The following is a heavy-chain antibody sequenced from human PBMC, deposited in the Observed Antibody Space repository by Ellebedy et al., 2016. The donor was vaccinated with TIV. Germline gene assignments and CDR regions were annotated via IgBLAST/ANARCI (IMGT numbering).Heavy chain of an antibody. CDR3: AVVVVPAAADAFDI. Sequence: PGGSLRLSCKGSGYTYTNYWISWVRQMPGKGLEWMGRIDPSDSYTNYSPSFQGHVTIPADKSISPAYLQWSSLKASDTAMYYCAVVVVPAAADAFDIWGQGTMVTVSS. CDR1: GYTYTNYW. D-gene: IGHD2-2*01. V-gene: IGHV5-10-1*01. J-gene: IGHJ3*02. CDR2: IDPSDSYT.